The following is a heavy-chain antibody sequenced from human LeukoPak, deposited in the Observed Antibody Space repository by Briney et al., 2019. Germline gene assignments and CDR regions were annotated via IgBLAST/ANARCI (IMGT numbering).Heavy chain of an antibody. V-gene: IGHV1-8*03. D-gene: IGHD3-3*01. CDR1: GGTFSSYD. Sequence: ASVKVSCKASGGTFSSYDINWVRQATGQGLEWMGWMNPNSGNTGYAQKFQGRVTITRNTSISTAYMELSSLRSEDTAVYYCARGGKVLRFLEWLFRYNWFDPWGQGILVTVSS. CDR3: ARGGKVLRFLEWLFRYNWFDP. J-gene: IGHJ5*02. CDR2: MNPNSGNT.